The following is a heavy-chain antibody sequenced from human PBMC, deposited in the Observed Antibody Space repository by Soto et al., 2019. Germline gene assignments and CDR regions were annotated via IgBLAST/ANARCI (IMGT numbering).Heavy chain of an antibody. CDR2: INHSGST. J-gene: IGHJ5*02. Sequence: SATLSLTCAVYGGSFSGYYWSLIRQRPGKGLEWIGEINHSGSTNYNPSLKSRVTISVDTSKNQFSLKLSSVTAADTAVYYCARRVQAAVTHENCFDTWGQGTLVTVSS. CDR1: GGSFSGYY. V-gene: IGHV4-34*01. CDR3: ARRVQAAVTHENCFDT. D-gene: IGHD2-15*01.